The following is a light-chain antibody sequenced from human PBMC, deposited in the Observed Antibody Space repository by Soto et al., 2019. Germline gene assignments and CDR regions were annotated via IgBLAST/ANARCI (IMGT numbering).Light chain of an antibody. V-gene: IGKV1-5*03. J-gene: IGKJ1*01. CDR2: KAS. CDR3: QHYNSYSEA. CDR1: HTIGSW. Sequence: DIQMTQSPSTLSGSVGDRVTITCRASHTIGSWLAWYQQKPGKAPKLLIYKASTLKSGVPSRFSGSGSGTEFTLTISSLQPDDFATYYCQHYNSYSEAFGQGTKVDIK.